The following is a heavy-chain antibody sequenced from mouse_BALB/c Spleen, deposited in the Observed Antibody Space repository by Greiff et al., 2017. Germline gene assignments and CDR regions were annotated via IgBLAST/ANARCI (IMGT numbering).Heavy chain of an antibody. V-gene: IGHV1-69*01. CDR3: ARGGLLYAMDY. Sequence: QVQLQQPGAELVMPGASVKMSCKASGYTFTDYWMHWVKQRPGQGLEWIGAIDTSDSYTSYNQKFKGKATLTVDESSSTAYMQLSSLTSEDSAVYYCARGGLLYAMDYWGQGTSVTVSS. CDR2: IDTSDSYT. D-gene: IGHD1-1*01. CDR1: GYTFTDYW. J-gene: IGHJ4*01.